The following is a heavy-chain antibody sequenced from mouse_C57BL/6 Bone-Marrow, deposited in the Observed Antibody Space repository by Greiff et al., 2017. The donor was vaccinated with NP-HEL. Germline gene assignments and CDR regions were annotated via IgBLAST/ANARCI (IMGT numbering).Heavy chain of an antibody. D-gene: IGHD2-3*01. V-gene: IGHV14-4*01. CDR2: IDPENGDT. CDR1: GFTFTDDY. J-gene: IGHJ4*01. Sequence: VQLQQSGAELVRPGASVKLSCTASGFTFTDDYMHWVKQRPEQGLEWIGWIDPENGDTEYASKFQGKATITADTSSNTAYLQLSSLTSEDTAVYYCTTGYDGYWGQGTAVTVSS. CDR3: TTGYDGY.